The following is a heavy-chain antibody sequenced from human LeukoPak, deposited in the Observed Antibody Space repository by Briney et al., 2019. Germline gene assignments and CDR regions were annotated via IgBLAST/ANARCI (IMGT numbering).Heavy chain of an antibody. Sequence: SETLSLTCTVSGYSISSGYYWGWIRQPPGKGLEWIGSIYHSGSTYYNPSLKSRVAISVDTSKNQFSLKLSSVTAADTAVYYCARHKRSGTYYFDYWGQGTLVTVSS. CDR1: GYSISSGYY. V-gene: IGHV4-38-2*02. CDR2: IYHSGST. D-gene: IGHD1-26*01. CDR3: ARHKRSGTYYFDY. J-gene: IGHJ4*02.